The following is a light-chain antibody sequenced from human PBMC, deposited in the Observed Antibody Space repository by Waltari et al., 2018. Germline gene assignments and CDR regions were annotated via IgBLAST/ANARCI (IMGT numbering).Light chain of an antibody. CDR2: EDN. Sequence: NFMLTQPHSVSGSLGKTVSISCTRSSGSIDSNYVQWFQQRPGSSPTCVIYEDNKRPSWVPHRFSGDVDSASTSASLTISGLATEDEAEYYCRSYDGDIPWVFGGGTKLTVL. V-gene: IGLV6-57*01. CDR3: RSYDGDIPWV. J-gene: IGLJ3*02. CDR1: SGSIDSNY.